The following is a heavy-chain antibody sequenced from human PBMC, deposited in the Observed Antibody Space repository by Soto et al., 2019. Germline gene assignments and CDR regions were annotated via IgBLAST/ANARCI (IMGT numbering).Heavy chain of an antibody. J-gene: IGHJ4*02. Sequence: GGSLRLSCAASGFTFSNYAIHWVRQAPGKGLEWVATISYDGSDTYYADSVKGRFTISRDNSKNTLYLQMNSLRAEDTAVYYCARDRSYSGYIVRTPDYWGQGTQVTVS. D-gene: IGHD5-12*01. CDR3: ARDRSYSGYIVRTPDY. CDR2: ISYDGSDT. V-gene: IGHV3-30-3*01. CDR1: GFTFSNYA.